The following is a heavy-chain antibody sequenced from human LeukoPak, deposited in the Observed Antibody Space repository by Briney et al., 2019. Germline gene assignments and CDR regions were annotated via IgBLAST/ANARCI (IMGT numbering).Heavy chain of an antibody. Sequence: GSLRLSCAASGFTFDGHTMHWVRQPPGKGPEWVSLIGWDGTNIDYADSVKGRFTISRDNSKNFVYLQMHSLRTEDTALYYCTKDMEWGMDVWGQGTTVIVSS. CDR1: GFTFDGHT. J-gene: IGHJ6*02. V-gene: IGHV3-43*01. CDR2: IGWDGTNI. D-gene: IGHD3-3*01. CDR3: TKDMEWGMDV.